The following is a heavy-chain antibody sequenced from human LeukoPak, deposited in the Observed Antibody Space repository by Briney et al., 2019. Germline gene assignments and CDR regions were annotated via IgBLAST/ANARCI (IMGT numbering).Heavy chain of an antibody. J-gene: IGHJ5*02. V-gene: IGHV1-18*01. CDR2: ISGFNGRT. Sequence: ASVKVSCTTSGYTFTNYAISWVRQAPGQGLEWMGWISGFNGRTKYSQKVQDRVTMTTDPSTRTAYMELTSLRSDDTGVYDCAREDFGDYGEESNWFDPWGQGTLVTVSS. CDR3: AREDFGDYGEESNWFDP. D-gene: IGHD4-17*01. CDR1: GYTFTNYA.